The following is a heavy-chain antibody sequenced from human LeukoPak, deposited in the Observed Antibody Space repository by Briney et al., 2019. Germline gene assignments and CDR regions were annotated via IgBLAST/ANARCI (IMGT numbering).Heavy chain of an antibody. CDR1: GFTFSIYA. D-gene: IGHD5-18*01. V-gene: IGHV3-30-3*01. Sequence: PGGSLRLSCAASGFTFSIYAMHWVRQAPGKGLEWVAVISYDGSNKYYADSVKGRFTISRDNSKNTLYLQINSLRAEDTAVYYCARGVQRIHLWFDYWGQGTLVTVSS. J-gene: IGHJ4*02. CDR3: ARGVQRIHLWFDY. CDR2: ISYDGSNK.